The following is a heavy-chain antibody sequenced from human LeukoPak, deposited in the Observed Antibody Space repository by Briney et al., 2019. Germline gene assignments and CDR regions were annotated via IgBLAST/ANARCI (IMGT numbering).Heavy chain of an antibody. CDR3: TTRRQDGW. CDR1: GFTFSDAW. CDR2: IKSKSDGGTI. D-gene: IGHD2-15*01. J-gene: IGHJ4*02. V-gene: IGHV3-15*01. Sequence: GGSLRLSCVGSGFTFSDAWMSWVRQAPGKGLEWVGRIKSKSDGGTIDYAAPVKGRFTISRDDSRNTLYLQMNSLKTEDTAVCYCTTRRQDGWWGQGTPVTVS.